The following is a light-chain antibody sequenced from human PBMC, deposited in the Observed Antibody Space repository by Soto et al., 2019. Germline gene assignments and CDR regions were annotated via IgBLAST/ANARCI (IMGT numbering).Light chain of an antibody. J-gene: IGKJ2*01. Sequence: DIQMTKSPSPLSASIGDRVTITCRASQSIDNWLAWYQQKPGKAPQLLIYDASRVKTGVPSRFTASGSGTEFTLTINTLQADDSATYFCQHYNGYPYTFGPGTKVEIK. V-gene: IGKV1-5*01. CDR2: DAS. CDR3: QHYNGYPYT. CDR1: QSIDNW.